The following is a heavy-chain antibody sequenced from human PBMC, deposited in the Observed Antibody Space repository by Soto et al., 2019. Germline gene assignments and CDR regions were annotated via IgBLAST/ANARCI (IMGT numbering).Heavy chain of an antibody. D-gene: IGHD2-15*01. V-gene: IGHV3-15*01. CDR3: TTDLWLDCSGGSCYPYYYYMDV. J-gene: IGHJ6*03. CDR2: LKSKTDGGTT. Sequence: EVQLVESGGGLVKPGGSLRLSCAASGFTFSNAWMSWVRQAPGKGLEWVGRLKSKTDGGTTDYAAPVKGRFTISRDDSKNTLYLQMNSLKTEDTAVHYCTTDLWLDCSGGSCYPYYYYMDVWGKGTTVTVSS. CDR1: GFTFSNAW.